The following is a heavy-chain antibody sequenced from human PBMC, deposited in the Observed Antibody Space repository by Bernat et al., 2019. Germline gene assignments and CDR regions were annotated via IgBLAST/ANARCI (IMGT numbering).Heavy chain of an antibody. V-gene: IGHV3-66*01. CDR3: AGDDGSGGPFDY. CDR2: ISSGGSP. CDR1: GFSVSDNY. Sequence: EAQLVESGGGLVQPGGSLRLTCAVSGFSVSDNYMNWVRQGPGKGLEWVSLISSGGSPDYADSVKYRFTISRDNPRNTLYLQLNSLRDEDTAVYYCAGDDGSGGPFDYWGPGTLVTVSS. D-gene: IGHD3-10*01. J-gene: IGHJ4*02.